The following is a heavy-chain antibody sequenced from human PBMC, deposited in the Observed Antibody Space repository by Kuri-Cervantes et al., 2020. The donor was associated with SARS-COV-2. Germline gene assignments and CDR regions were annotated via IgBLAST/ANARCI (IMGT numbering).Heavy chain of an antibody. D-gene: IGHD3-10*01. Sequence: GESLKISCAASGFTFSSYSMNWVRQAPGKGLEWVSYISSSSSTIYYADSVKGRFTISRDNAKNSLYLQMNSLRAEDTAVYYCARDRPSNYYGSGSSLDAFDIWGQGTRGTVSS. V-gene: IGHV3-48*04. CDR2: ISSSSSTI. J-gene: IGHJ3*02. CDR3: ARDRPSNYYGSGSSLDAFDI. CDR1: GFTFSSYS.